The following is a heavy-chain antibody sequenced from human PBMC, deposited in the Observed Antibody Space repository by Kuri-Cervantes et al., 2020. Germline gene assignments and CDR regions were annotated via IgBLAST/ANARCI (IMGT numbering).Heavy chain of an antibody. CDR2: ISGSGGST. CDR1: GFTFRSYA. J-gene: IGHJ5*02. CDR3: AKYNLIRFGGWLDP. Sequence: GESLKTSCAASGFTFRSYAMSWVRQAPGKGLEWVSAISGSGGSTYYADSVKGRFTITRDNSKNTLFMQVNSQIVEDTSLYYCAKYNLIRFGGWLDPWGQGTLVTVSS. V-gene: IGHV3-23*01. D-gene: IGHD3-10*01.